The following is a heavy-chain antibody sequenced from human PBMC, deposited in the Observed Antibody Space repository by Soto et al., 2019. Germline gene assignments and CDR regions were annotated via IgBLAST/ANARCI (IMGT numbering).Heavy chain of an antibody. J-gene: IGHJ6*02. CDR2: INAGNGNT. CDR1: GYTFTSYA. V-gene: IGHV1-3*01. Sequence: QVQLVQSGAEVKKPGASVKVSCKASGYTFTSYAMHWVRQAPGQRLEWMGWINAGNGNTKYSQKFQGRVTITRDTSASTAYMELSSLRSEDTAVYYCATQRGIRDYYCGMDVWGQGTTVTVSS. CDR3: ATQRGIRDYYCGMDV. D-gene: IGHD7-27*01.